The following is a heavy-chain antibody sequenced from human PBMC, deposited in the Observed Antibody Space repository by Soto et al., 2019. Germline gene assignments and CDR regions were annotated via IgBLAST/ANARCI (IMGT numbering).Heavy chain of an antibody. Sequence: SSETLSLTCTVSGDSISSYYWTWIRQPPGKGLEYIGYIYYSGRTYYNPSPKSRVTISVDTSKNQFSLKLSSVTAADTAVYYCARGHLGITTTGTWYDFDYWGQGTLVTVS. V-gene: IGHV4-59*01. J-gene: IGHJ4*02. CDR1: GDSISSYY. CDR2: IYYSGRT. CDR3: ARGHLGITTTGTWYDFDY. D-gene: IGHD2-15*01.